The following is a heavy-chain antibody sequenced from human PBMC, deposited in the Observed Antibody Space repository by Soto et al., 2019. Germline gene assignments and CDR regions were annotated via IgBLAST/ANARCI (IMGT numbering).Heavy chain of an antibody. J-gene: IGHJ4*02. V-gene: IGHV3-7*05. CDR2: IKQDGSEK. D-gene: IGHD5-12*01. CDR3: ASTSGFDDPRFAY. Sequence: PGGSLRLSCAASGFTFSSYWMSWVRQAPGKGLEWVANIKQDGSEKYYVDSVKGRFTISRDNAKNSLYLQMNSLRAEDTAVYYCASTSGFDDPRFAYWGRGTLVTVSS. CDR1: GFTFSSYW.